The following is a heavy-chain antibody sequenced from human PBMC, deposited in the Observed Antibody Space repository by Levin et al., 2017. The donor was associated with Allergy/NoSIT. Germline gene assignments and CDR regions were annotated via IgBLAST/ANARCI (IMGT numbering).Heavy chain of an antibody. Sequence: PGGSLRLSCAASGFTFSSYDMHWVRQAPGKGLEWVAVISYDGSNKNYADSVKGRFTISRDNSKNTLYLQMNSLRTEDTAVYYCGTSGYWGQGTLVTVSS. J-gene: IGHJ4*02. CDR2: ISYDGSNK. CDR3: GTSGY. V-gene: IGHV3-30*03. CDR1: GFTFSSYD. D-gene: IGHD3-10*01.